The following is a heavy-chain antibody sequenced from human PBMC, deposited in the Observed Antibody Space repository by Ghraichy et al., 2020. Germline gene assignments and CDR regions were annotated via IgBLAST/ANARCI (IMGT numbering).Heavy chain of an antibody. CDR1: GFTFSSYG. V-gene: IGHV3-30*18. CDR3: AKDRGEDSSGYLYYYYYGMDV. CDR2: ISYDGSNK. Sequence: GGSLRLSCAASGFTFSSYGMHWVRQAPGKGLEWVAVISYDGSNKYYADSVKGRFTISRDNSKNTLYLQMNSLRAEDTAVYYCAKDRGEDSSGYLYYYYYGMDVWGQGTTVTVSS. J-gene: IGHJ6*02. D-gene: IGHD3-22*01.